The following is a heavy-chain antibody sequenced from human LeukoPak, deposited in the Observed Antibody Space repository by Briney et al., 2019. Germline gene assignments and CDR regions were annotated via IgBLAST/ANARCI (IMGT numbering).Heavy chain of an antibody. D-gene: IGHD2-2*03. V-gene: IGHV3-33*08. CDR3: ARDWIDRSLDY. Sequence: PGRSLRLSCAASGFTFSSYGMHWIRQAPGKGLEWVAVKSPHANYEYYSDSVQGRFTISRDYSKNTIYLQMNSLTDEATAVYYCARDWIDRSLDYWGQGTLVTVSS. CDR1: GFTFSSYG. J-gene: IGHJ4*02. CDR2: KSPHANYE.